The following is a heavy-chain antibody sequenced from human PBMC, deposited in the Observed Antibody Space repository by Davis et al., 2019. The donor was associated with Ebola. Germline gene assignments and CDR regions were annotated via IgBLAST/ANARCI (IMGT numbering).Heavy chain of an antibody. Sequence: SETLSLTCAVYGGSFSGYYWSWIRQPPGKGLEWIGYIYYSGSTNYNPSLKSRVTISVDTSKNQFSLKLSSVTAADTAVYYCARPMDIVVVPAAIPNYYYGMDVWGQGTTVTVSS. J-gene: IGHJ6*02. CDR1: GGSFSGYY. CDR3: ARPMDIVVVPAAIPNYYYGMDV. D-gene: IGHD2-2*02. CDR2: IYYSGST. V-gene: IGHV4-59*01.